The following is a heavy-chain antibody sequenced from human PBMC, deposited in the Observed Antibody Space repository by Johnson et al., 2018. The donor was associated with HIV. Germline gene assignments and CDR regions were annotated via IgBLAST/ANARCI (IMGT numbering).Heavy chain of an antibody. CDR1: GFTFSSYD. CDR2: IGTAGDT. V-gene: IGHV3-13*01. CDR3: AIPTGAAAGAFDI. D-gene: IGHD6-13*01. J-gene: IGHJ3*02. Sequence: MQLVESGGDLVQPGGSLRLSCAASGFTFSSYDMHWVRQATGKGLEWVSAIGTAGDTYYPGSVKGRFTISRENAKNSLYLQMNSLRAGDTAVYYCAIPTGAAAGAFDIWGQGTMVTVSS.